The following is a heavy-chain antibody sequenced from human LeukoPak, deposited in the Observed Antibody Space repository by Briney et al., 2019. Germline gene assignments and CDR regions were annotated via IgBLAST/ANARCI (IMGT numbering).Heavy chain of an antibody. CDR3: TTAGIVVVSAAIPPLGNKLP. V-gene: IGHV3-15*01. CDR1: GFTFSNAW. CDR2: IKSKTDGGTT. D-gene: IGHD2-2*02. Sequence: GGSLRLSCAASGFTFSNAWMSWVRQAPGKGLEWVGRIKSKTDGGTTDYAAPVKGRFTISRDDSKNTLYLQMNSLKTEDTAVYYCTTAGIVVVSAAIPPLGNKLPWGQGTLVTVSS. J-gene: IGHJ5*02.